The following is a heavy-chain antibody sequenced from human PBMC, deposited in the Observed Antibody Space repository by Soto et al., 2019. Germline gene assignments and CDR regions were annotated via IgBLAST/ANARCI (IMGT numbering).Heavy chain of an antibody. D-gene: IGHD3-16*02. V-gene: IGHV4-31*03. CDR1: GGSISSGDYY. J-gene: IGHJ6*02. CDR2: IYCSGST. Sequence: QVQLQESGPGLVKPSQNLSLTCTVSGGSISSGDYYWSWIRQHPGKGLEWIGNIYCSGSTYYNPSLKRRVTRSVDTSKNQFSLKLCSVTAAVTAVYYGARDVMITFGGVIVNCGMDVWGQGTTVTVSS. CDR3: ARDVMITFGGVIVNCGMDV.